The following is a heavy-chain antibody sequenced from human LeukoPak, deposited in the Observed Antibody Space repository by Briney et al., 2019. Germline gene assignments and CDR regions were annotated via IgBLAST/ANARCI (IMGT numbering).Heavy chain of an antibody. CDR1: GYTFTSYA. CDR3: ARDPLGVRGVMTNWFDP. J-gene: IGHJ5*02. CDR2: INAGNGNT. Sequence: ASVKVSCKASGYTFTSYAMHWVRQAPGQRLEWMGWINAGNGNTKYSQKFQGRVTITRDTSASTAYMELSSLRSEDTAVYYCARDPLGVRGVMTNWFDPWGQGTLVTVSS. D-gene: IGHD3-10*01. V-gene: IGHV1-3*01.